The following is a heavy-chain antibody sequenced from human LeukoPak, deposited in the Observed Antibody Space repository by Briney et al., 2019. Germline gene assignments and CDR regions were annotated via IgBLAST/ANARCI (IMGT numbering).Heavy chain of an antibody. Sequence: SVKVSCKASGGTFSSYAIGWVRQAPGQGLEWMGGIIPIFGTANYAQKFQGRVTITTDESTSTAYMELSSLRSEDTAVYYCAREGVAAAGRFFYYWGQGTLVTVSS. CDR2: IIPIFGTA. D-gene: IGHD6-13*01. V-gene: IGHV1-69*05. CDR1: GGTFSSYA. CDR3: AREGVAAAGRFFYY. J-gene: IGHJ4*02.